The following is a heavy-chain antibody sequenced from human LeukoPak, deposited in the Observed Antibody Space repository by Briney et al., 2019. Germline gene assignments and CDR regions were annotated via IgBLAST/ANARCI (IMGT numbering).Heavy chain of an antibody. V-gene: IGHV1-2*02. Sequence: GGSLRLSCAASGFTFSSYAMVWVRQAPEQGLEWMGWINPNSGGTNYAQKFQGRVTMTRDTSISTAYMELSRLRSDDTAVYYCARLLGSYLFDYWGQGTLVTVSS. D-gene: IGHD1-26*01. CDR1: GFTFSSYA. J-gene: IGHJ4*02. CDR2: INPNSGGT. CDR3: ARLLGSYLFDY.